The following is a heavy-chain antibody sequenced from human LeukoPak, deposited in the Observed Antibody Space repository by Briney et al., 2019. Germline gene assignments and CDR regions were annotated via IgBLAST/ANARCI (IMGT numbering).Heavy chain of an antibody. D-gene: IGHD5-12*01. CDR3: ARTCGYSGYDGFDY. Sequence: SETLSLTCTVSGGSISSSRYYWGWIRQPPGKGLEWIGSIYYSGSTYYNPSLKSRVTISVDTSKNQFSLKLRSVTAADTAVFYCARTCGYSGYDGFDYWGQGTLVTVSS. CDR1: GGSISSSRYY. CDR2: IYYSGST. V-gene: IGHV4-39*01. J-gene: IGHJ4*02.